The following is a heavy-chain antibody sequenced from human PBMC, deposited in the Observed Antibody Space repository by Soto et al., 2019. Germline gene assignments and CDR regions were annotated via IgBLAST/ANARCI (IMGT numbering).Heavy chain of an antibody. Sequence: GVSVKVSCKASGYTITRYGISWVRQAPGQGLEWMGWISAYNGNTNYAQKLQGRVTMTTDTSTSTAYMELRSLTSDDTAVYYCARDPRSYCTNGVCNWFDPWGQGTPVTVSS. CDR2: ISAYNGNT. CDR1: GYTITRYG. J-gene: IGHJ5*02. CDR3: ARDPRSYCTNGVCNWFDP. V-gene: IGHV1-18*01. D-gene: IGHD2-8*01.